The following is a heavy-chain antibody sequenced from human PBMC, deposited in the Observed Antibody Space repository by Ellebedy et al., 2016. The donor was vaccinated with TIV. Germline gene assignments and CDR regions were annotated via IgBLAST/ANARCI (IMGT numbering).Heavy chain of an antibody. V-gene: IGHV3-30*01. D-gene: IGHD2-21*02. CDR2: ISYDGSNK. CDR3: ARGSLGHIVVVTGYSPAFDI. CDR1: GFTFSSYA. J-gene: IGHJ3*02. Sequence: GESLKISCAASGFTFSSYAMHWVRQAPGKGLEWVAVISYDGSNKYYADSVKGRFTISRDNSKNTLYLQMNSLRAEDTAVYYCARGSLGHIVVVTGYSPAFDIWGQGTMVTVSS.